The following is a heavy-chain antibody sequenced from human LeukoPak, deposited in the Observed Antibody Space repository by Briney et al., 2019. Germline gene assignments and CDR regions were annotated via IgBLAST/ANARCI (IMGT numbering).Heavy chain of an antibody. CDR1: GFTFSSYS. J-gene: IGHJ4*02. CDR2: ISSSSSYI. V-gene: IGHV3-21*01. Sequence: GGSLRLSCAASGFTFSSYSMNWVRQAPGKGLEWVSSISSSSSYIYYADSVKGRFTISRDNAKNSLYLQMNSLRAEDTAVYYCARDVDYDSSGYYYEGGYFDYWGQGTLVTVSS. D-gene: IGHD3-22*01. CDR3: ARDVDYDSSGYYYEGGYFDY.